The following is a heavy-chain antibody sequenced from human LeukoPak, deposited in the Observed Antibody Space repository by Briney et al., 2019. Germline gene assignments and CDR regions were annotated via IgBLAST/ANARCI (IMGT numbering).Heavy chain of an antibody. Sequence: PSGTLSLTRAVSGGSISSGNWWSWVRQPPGKGLEWIGEIYHSGNTVYNPPLKSRVTISVDNSKNQFSLKLTSVTAADTAVYYCARNGDSASVVDWGQGTLVTVSS. CDR3: ARNGDSASVVD. CDR2: IYHSGNT. J-gene: IGHJ4*02. D-gene: IGHD4-17*01. CDR1: GGSISSGNW. V-gene: IGHV4-4*02.